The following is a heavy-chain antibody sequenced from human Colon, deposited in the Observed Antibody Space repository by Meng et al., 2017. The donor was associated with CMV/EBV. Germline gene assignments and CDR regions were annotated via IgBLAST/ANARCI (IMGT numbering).Heavy chain of an antibody. CDR3: ARDRWFTF. CDR1: GLTFTRYD. Sequence: VQLFESWGGLVQPGGSMRRFCAASGLTFTRYDLSWGRQAPGKGLEWVSTIGRGSGANYAESVKGRFTMSRDNSKNTVYLEMNNLRAEDTAIYYCARDRWFTFWGQGVLVTVSS. J-gene: IGHJ4*02. D-gene: IGHD2-15*01. V-gene: IGHV3-23*01. CDR2: IGRGSGA.